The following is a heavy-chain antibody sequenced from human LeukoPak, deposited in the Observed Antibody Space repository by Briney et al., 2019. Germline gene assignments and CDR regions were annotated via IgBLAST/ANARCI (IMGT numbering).Heavy chain of an antibody. V-gene: IGHV3-30*18. CDR2: ISYDGSNK. D-gene: IGHD1-26*01. Sequence: PGGSLRLSCAASGFTFSSYGMHWVRQAPGKGLEWVAVISYDGSNKYYADSVKGRFTISRDNSKNTLYLQMNSLRAEDTAVYYCAKSTTLGAHHYYGMDVWGQGTTVTVSS. CDR3: AKSTTLGAHHYYGMDV. CDR1: GFTFSSYG. J-gene: IGHJ6*02.